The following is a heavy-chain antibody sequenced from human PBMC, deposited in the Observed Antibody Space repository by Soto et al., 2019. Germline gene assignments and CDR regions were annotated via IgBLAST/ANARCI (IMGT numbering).Heavy chain of an antibody. CDR2: IYYSGST. J-gene: IGHJ6*02. Sequence: SETLSLTCSVSGGSVSAYYWSWIRQPPGKGLEWIGYIYYSGSTSYNPSLKTRVTIPLDTSKNQFSLKLTSVTAADTAVYYCARDYYGSGSYYPYAMDVWGQGTTVTVSS. CDR3: ARDYYGSGSYYPYAMDV. D-gene: IGHD3-10*01. V-gene: IGHV4-59*02. CDR1: GGSVSAYY.